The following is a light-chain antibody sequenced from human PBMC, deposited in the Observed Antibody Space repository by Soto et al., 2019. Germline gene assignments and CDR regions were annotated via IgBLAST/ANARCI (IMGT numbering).Light chain of an antibody. V-gene: IGLV1-40*01. CDR2: GNS. CDR1: GSSFGAGYD. Sequence: QYLLTQAPSVSRALWHSVTIYCHGRGSSFGAGYDVHWYQQLPGTAPKLLIYGNSNRPSGVPDRFSGSKSGTSASLAITGLQAEDEADYYCQSYDSSLSGYVFGTGTRSPS. CDR3: QSYDSSLSGYV. J-gene: IGLJ1*01.